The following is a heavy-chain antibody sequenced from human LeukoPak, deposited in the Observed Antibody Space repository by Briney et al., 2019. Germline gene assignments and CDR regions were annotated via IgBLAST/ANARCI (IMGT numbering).Heavy chain of an antibody. CDR2: ISSSSSYI. CDR3: ARTFGVVKTFDY. V-gene: IGHV3-21*01. D-gene: IGHD3-3*01. CDR1: GFTFSSYS. J-gene: IGHJ4*02. Sequence: PGGSLRLSCAASGFTFSSYSMNWVRQAPGKGLEWVSSISSSSSYIYYADSVKGRLTISRDNAKNSLYLQMNSLRAEDTAVYYCARTFGVVKTFDYWGQGTLVTVSS.